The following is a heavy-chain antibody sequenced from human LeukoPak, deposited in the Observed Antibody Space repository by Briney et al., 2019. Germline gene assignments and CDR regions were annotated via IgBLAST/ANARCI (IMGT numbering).Heavy chain of an antibody. V-gene: IGHV3-23*01. D-gene: IGHD6-19*01. CDR3: AKELSDSSGWGAFDI. CDR2: ISGSGAST. J-gene: IGHJ3*02. Sequence: GGSLRLSCAASGFTFDHYAMSWVRQAPGKGLEWVSTISGSGASTYYADSLRGRFTIMRDNSKNTLYLQMNSLRAEDTAVYYCAKELSDSSGWGAFDIWGQGTMVTVSS. CDR1: GFTFDHYA.